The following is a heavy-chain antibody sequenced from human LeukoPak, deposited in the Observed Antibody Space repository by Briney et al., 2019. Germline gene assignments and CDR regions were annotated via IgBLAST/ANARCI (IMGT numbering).Heavy chain of an antibody. Sequence: ASVKVSCKASGYTFTSYGISWVRQAPGQGLEWMGWISAYNGNTNYAQKLQGRVTVTTDTSTSTAYMELRSLRSDDTAVYYCARDADFDWFDAFDIWGQRTMVTVSS. J-gene: IGHJ3*02. CDR3: ARDADFDWFDAFDI. CDR2: ISAYNGNT. V-gene: IGHV1-18*01. CDR1: GYTFTSYG. D-gene: IGHD3-9*01.